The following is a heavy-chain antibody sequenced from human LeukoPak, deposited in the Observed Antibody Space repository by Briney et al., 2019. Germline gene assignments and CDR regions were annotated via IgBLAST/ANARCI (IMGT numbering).Heavy chain of an antibody. D-gene: IGHD3-16*02. J-gene: IGHJ4*02. CDR1: GFTFSSYW. V-gene: IGHV3-7*04. Sequence: GGSLRLSCAASGFTFSSYWMSWVRPAPGKGLEWVANIKQDGSEKYYVDSVKGRFTISRDNAKNSLYLQMNSLRAEDTAVYYCARADYVWGSYLIFDYWGQGTLVTVSS. CDR3: ARADYVWGSYLIFDY. CDR2: IKQDGSEK.